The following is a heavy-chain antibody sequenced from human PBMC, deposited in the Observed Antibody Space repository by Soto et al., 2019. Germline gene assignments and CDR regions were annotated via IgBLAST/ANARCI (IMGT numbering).Heavy chain of an antibody. D-gene: IGHD2-15*01. J-gene: IGHJ5*02. V-gene: IGHV4-34*01. Sequence: SETLSLTCAVYGGSFSGYYWSWIRQPPGKGLEWIGEINHSGSTNYNPSLKSRVTISVDTSKNQFSLKLSSVTAADTAVYYCARVANYGYCSGGSCYWSDHWGQETLVTVSS. CDR2: INHSGST. CDR1: GGSFSGYY. CDR3: ARVANYGYCSGGSCYWSDH.